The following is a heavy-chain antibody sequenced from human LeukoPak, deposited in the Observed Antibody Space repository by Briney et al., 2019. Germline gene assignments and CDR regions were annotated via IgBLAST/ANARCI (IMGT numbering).Heavy chain of an antibody. CDR2: ISSSGSTI. D-gene: IGHD3-16*01. V-gene: IGHV3-48*03. CDR3: ARDSSLGGVRDY. Sequence: GGSLRLSCAASGFTFSRYEMNWVRQAPGKGLEWVSYISSSGSTIYYADSVKGRFTISRDNAKNSLYLQMNNLRAEDTAVYYCARDSSLGGVRDYWGQGTLVTVSS. CDR1: GFTFSRYE. J-gene: IGHJ4*02.